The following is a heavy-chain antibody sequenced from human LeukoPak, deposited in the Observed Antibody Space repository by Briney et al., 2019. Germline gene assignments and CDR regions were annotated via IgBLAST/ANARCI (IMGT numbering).Heavy chain of an antibody. CDR1: GGSISSSSYY. CDR3: ARAPSRIQLWLGVIDP. Sequence: PSETLSLTCTVSGGSISSSSYYWGWIRQPPGKGLEWIGSIYYSGSTSYNPSLKSRVTISVDTSKNQFSLKLSSVTAADTAVYYCARAPSRIQLWLGVIDPWGQGTLVTVSS. CDR2: IYYSGST. D-gene: IGHD5-18*01. V-gene: IGHV4-39*07. J-gene: IGHJ5*02.